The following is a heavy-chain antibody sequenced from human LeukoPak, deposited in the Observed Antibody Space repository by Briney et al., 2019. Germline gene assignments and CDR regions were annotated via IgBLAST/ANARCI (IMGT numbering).Heavy chain of an antibody. CDR2: ISSSSSTI. V-gene: IGHV3-48*01. CDR3: AKESGTGGLYYFDY. Sequence: GGSLRLSCAASGFTFSSYSMNWVRQAPGKGLEWVSYISSSSSTIYYADSVKGRFTISRDNAKNSLYLQMNSLRAEDTAVYYCAKESGTGGLYYFDYWGQGTLVTVSS. CDR1: GFTFSSYS. J-gene: IGHJ4*02. D-gene: IGHD1-1*01.